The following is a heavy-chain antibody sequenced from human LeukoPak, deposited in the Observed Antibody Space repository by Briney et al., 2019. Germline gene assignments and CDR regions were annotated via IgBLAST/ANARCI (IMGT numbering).Heavy chain of an antibody. CDR1: GYTFTNYG. D-gene: IGHD2-15*01. CDR2: ISAYNGNT. V-gene: IGHV1-18*01. CDR3: ARVRCSGGSCYSNFDY. J-gene: IGHJ4*02. Sequence: ASVTVSCMSSGYTFTNYGISWVRQAPGQGLAWVGWISAYNGNTNYAQKLQGRVTMTTDTSTSTAYMELRSLRSDDTAVYYCARVRCSGGSCYSNFDYWGQGTLVTVSS.